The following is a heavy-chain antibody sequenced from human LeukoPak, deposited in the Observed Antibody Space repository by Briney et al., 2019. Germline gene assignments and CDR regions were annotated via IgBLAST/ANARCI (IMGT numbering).Heavy chain of an antibody. D-gene: IGHD3-10*01. CDR3: AREEVGLLWFGELSDHDAFDI. CDR2: IYYSGST. J-gene: IGHJ3*02. CDR1: GGSISSSSYY. Sequence: SETLSLTCTVSGGSISSSSYYWGWIRQPPGKGLEWIGSIYYSGSTYYNPSLKSRVTISVDTSKNQFSLKLSSVTAADTAVYYCAREEVGLLWFGELSDHDAFDIWGQGTMVTVSS. V-gene: IGHV4-39*07.